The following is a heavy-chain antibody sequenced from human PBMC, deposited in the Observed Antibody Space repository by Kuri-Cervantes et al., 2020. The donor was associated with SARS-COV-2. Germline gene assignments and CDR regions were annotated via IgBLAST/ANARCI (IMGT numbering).Heavy chain of an antibody. V-gene: IGHV3-21*01. J-gene: IGHJ6*02. CDR2: ISSSSSYI. CDR3: ARTFHFWSGYPHPTSMDV. CDR1: GFTFSSYS. Sequence: GESLKISCAASGFTFSSYSMNWVRQAPGKGLEWVSSISSSSSYIYYADSVKGRFTISRDNAKNSLYLQMNSLRAEGTAVYYCARTFHFWSGYPHPTSMDVWGQGTMVTVSS. D-gene: IGHD3-3*02.